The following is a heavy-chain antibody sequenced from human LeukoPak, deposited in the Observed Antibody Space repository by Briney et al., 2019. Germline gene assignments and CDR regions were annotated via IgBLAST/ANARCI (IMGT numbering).Heavy chain of an antibody. J-gene: IGHJ6*03. D-gene: IGHD4-11*01. CDR2: IYSSGST. V-gene: IGHV4-61*02. Sequence: PSQTLSLTCTVSGVSISSDNDCWSWIRQPAGKGLEWIGRIYSSGSTNYNPSLKSRVTISVDTSKNQFSLRLSSVTAADTAVYYCARGRVSSSTYYSTYYYYFYMDVWGKGTTVIVSS. CDR1: GVSISSDNDC. CDR3: ARGRVSSSTYYSTYYYYFYMDV.